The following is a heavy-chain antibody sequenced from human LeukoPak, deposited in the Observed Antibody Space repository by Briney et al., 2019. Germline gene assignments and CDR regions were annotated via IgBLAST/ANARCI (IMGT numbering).Heavy chain of an antibody. CDR2: IHYSGEI. CDR1: GGSIRSYY. V-gene: IGHV4-59*08. D-gene: IGHD4-17*01. CDR3: ASIGDYVVGVV. J-gene: IGHJ6*02. Sequence: PSETLSLTCTVSGGSIRSYYWSWIRQPPGKGLEWIGYIHYSGEIHYDPSLKSRVTISVDTSKNQFSLKLNSVTAADTAVYFCASIGDYVVGVVWGQGTTVTVSS.